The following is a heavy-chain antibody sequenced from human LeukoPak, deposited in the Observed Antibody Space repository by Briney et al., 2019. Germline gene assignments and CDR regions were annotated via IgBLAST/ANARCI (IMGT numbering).Heavy chain of an antibody. D-gene: IGHD2-2*01. Sequence: PSEPLSLTCTVSGGSISSYYWSWIRQPPGKGLEWIGYIYYSGSTNYNPSLKSRVTISVDTSKNQYSLKLSSVTAADTAVYYCARGEYQLLSYYYYYMDVWGKGTTVTVSS. V-gene: IGHV4-59*01. CDR1: GGSISSYY. CDR3: ARGEYQLLSYYYYYMDV. CDR2: IYYSGST. J-gene: IGHJ6*03.